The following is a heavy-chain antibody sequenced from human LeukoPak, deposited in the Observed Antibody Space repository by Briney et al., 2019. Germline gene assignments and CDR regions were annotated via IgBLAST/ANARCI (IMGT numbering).Heavy chain of an antibody. CDR2: IYYSGST. D-gene: IGHD3-9*01. J-gene: IGHJ6*03. CDR3: ARDRAYYDILTGSKTAYYYMDV. CDR1: GGSISSYY. Sequence: SETLSLTCTVSGGSISSYYWSWIRQPPGKGLEWIGYIYYSGSTNYNPSLKSRVTISVDTSKNQFSLKLSSVTAADTAVYYCARDRAYYDILTGSKTAYYYMDVWGKGTTVTVSS. V-gene: IGHV4-59*01.